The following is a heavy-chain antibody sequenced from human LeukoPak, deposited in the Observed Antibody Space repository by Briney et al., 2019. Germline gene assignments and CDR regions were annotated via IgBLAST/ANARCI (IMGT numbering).Heavy chain of an antibody. CDR3: ASLTVTDAFDI. V-gene: IGHV3-21*01. D-gene: IGHD4-11*01. Sequence: GGSLRLSCAASGFTFDDYTMHWVRQAPGKGLEWVSSISSSSSYIYYADSVKGRFTISRDNAKNSLYLQMNSLRAEDTAVYYCASLTVTDAFDIWGQGTMVTVSS. J-gene: IGHJ3*02. CDR1: GFTFDDYT. CDR2: ISSSSSYI.